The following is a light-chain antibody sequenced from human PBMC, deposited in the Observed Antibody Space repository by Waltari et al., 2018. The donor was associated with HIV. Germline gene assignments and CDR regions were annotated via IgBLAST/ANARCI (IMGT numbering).Light chain of an antibody. V-gene: IGLV1-47*01. Sequence: QSVLTQPPSASGTLGQSFTISCPGSRPNVGSKPVYWFQQVSGTAPKLLIYRDYQRRSGIPDRFSGSKSGASASLTISGLRSEDEADYYCVAWDDSLSGYVFGTGTKVSVL. J-gene: IGLJ1*01. CDR3: VAWDDSLSGYV. CDR2: RDY. CDR1: RPNVGSKP.